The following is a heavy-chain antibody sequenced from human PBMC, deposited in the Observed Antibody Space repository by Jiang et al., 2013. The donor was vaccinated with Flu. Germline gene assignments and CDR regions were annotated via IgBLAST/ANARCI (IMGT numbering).Heavy chain of an antibody. CDR2: IYTSGST. D-gene: IGHD2-2*01. V-gene: IGHV4-61*02. Sequence: GPGLVKPSQTLSLTCTVSGGSISSGSYYWSWIRQPAGKGLEWIGRIYTSGSTNYNPSLKSRVTISVDTSKNQFSLKLSSMTAADTAVYYCARDLVNRYCSSTSCSDRADAFDIWGQGTMVTVSS. J-gene: IGHJ3*02. CDR1: GGSISSGSYY. CDR3: ARDLVNRYCSSTSCSDRADAFDI.